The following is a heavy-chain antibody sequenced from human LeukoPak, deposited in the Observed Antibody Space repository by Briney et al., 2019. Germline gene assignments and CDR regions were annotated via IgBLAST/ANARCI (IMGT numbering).Heavy chain of an antibody. CDR2: ISYDGSNK. D-gene: IGHD2/OR15-2a*01. CDR3: AKDRDSMRYYYGMDV. Sequence: GGSLRLSCAASGFTFSSYGMHWVRQAPGKGLEWVAVISYDGSNKYYADSVKGRFTISRDNSKNTLYLQMNSLRAEDTAVYYCAKDRDSMRYYYGMDVWGQGTTVTVSS. V-gene: IGHV3-30*18. J-gene: IGHJ6*02. CDR1: GFTFSSYG.